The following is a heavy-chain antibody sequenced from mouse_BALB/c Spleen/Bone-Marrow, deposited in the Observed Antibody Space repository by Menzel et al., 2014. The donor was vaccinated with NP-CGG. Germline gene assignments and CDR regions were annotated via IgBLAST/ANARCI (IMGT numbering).Heavy chain of an antibody. CDR1: GFDFSRYW. CDR2: INPDSSTI. J-gene: IGHJ4*01. V-gene: IGHV4-1*02. CDR3: ARNAYYAMDY. Sequence: DVKLQESGGGLVQPGGSLKLSCAASGFDFSRYWMSWVRQAPGKGLEWIGEINPDSSTINYTPSLKDKFIISRDNAKNTLYLQMSKVRSEDPALYYCARNAYYAMDYWGQGTSVTVSS.